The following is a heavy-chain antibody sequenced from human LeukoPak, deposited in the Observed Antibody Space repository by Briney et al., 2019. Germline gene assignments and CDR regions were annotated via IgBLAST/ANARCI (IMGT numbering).Heavy chain of an antibody. CDR1: GGSISSGDYY. CDR3: ARGPPGYCSGGSCYWDY. D-gene: IGHD2-15*01. V-gene: IGHV4-39*07. Sequence: PSETLSLTCTVSGGSISSGDYYWSWIRQPPGKGLEWIGSIYYRGSAYYNPAPKSRVTISVDTSKNQLSLKLSSVTAADTAVYYCARGPPGYCSGGSCYWDYWGQGTLVTVSS. CDR2: IYYRGSA. J-gene: IGHJ4*02.